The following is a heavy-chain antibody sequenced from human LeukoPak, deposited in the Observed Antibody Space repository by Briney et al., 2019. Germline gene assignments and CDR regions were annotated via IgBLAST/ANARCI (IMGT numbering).Heavy chain of an antibody. CDR2: VKQDGSKK. V-gene: IGHV3-7*03. D-gene: IGHD3-22*01. Sequence: GGSLRLSCAASGFTFSSYWMTWVRQAPGKGLEWVANVKQDGSKKNYVDSVKGRFTISRDNAKNSLYLQMNSLRAEDTAVYYCATPLDYYDSSGYHQGGDWGQGTLVTVSS. J-gene: IGHJ4*02. CDR1: GFTFSSYW. CDR3: ATPLDYYDSSGYHQGGD.